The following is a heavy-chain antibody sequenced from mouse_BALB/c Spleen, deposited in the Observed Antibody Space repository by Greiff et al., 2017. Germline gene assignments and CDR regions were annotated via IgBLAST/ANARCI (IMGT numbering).Heavy chain of an antibody. CDR2: ISSGGSYT. D-gene: IGHD1-1*01. V-gene: IGHV5-9-3*01. CDR1: GFTFSSYA. CDR3: ASLITTDWYFDV. J-gene: IGHJ1*01. Sequence: EVKLVESGGGLVKPGGSLKLSCAASGFTFSSYAMSWVRQTPEKRLEWVATISSGGSYTYYPDSVKGRFTISRDNAKNTLYLQRSSLRSEDTAMYYCASLITTDWYFDVWGAGTTVTVSS.